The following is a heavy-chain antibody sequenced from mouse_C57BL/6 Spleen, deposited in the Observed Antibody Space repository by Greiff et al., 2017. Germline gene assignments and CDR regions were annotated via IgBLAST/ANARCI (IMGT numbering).Heavy chain of an antibody. Sequence: VQGVESGPGLVQPSQSLSITCTVSGFSLTSYGVHWVRQSPGKGLEWLGVIWRGGSTDYNAAFMSRLSITKDNSKSKVFFKMNSMQADDTAIYYCAKGDYGSSYLYAMDYWGQGTSVTVSS. D-gene: IGHD1-1*01. CDR3: AKGDYGSSYLYAMDY. V-gene: IGHV2-5*01. J-gene: IGHJ4*01. CDR1: GFSLTSYG. CDR2: IWRGGST.